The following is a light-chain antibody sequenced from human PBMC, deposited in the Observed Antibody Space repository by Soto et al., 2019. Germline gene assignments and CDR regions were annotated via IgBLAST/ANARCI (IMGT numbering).Light chain of an antibody. CDR2: GAS. CDR1: QSVSSN. CDR3: QQYNNWPPN. Sequence: EIVMTQSPATLSVSPGGRATLSCRASQSVSSNLAWYQQKPGQAPRLLIYGASTRATGIPARFSGSGSGTEFTLTISSLQSEDFAVYYCQQYNNWPPNFGKGTRLEIK. J-gene: IGKJ5*01. V-gene: IGKV3-15*01.